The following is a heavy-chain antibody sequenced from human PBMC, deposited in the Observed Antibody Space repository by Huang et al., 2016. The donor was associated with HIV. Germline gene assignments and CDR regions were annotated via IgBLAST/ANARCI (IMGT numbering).Heavy chain of an antibody. V-gene: IGHV4-61*09. J-gene: IGHJ4*02. CDR2: IYTSGST. CDR3: ARGGTYNTRGWYFDY. D-gene: IGHD1-1*01. CDR1: GDSINSGSYY. Sequence: QVQLQGSGPGLVKPSQTLSLTCTVSGDSINSGSYYWSWIRQPAGKGLDWIGHIYTSGSTNSNPTLKRRVAISLDTSRNQFSLKLSSVTATDTAVYYCARGGTYNTRGWYFDYWGQGTLVTVSS.